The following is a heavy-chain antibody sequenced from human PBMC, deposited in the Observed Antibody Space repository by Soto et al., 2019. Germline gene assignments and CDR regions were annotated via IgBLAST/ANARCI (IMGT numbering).Heavy chain of an antibody. D-gene: IGHD3-22*01. CDR3: ARESSGYRFDC. Sequence: QVQLQESGPGLVKPSQTLSLTCTVSGDSISSGSYYWSWIRQHPGKGLEWFGYISYSGSTYYNPSLKSRLTISVDTSRNQFSLKLSSVTAADTALDYCARESSGYRFDCWGQGTLVTVSS. J-gene: IGHJ4*02. CDR1: GDSISSGSYY. CDR2: ISYSGST. V-gene: IGHV4-31*03.